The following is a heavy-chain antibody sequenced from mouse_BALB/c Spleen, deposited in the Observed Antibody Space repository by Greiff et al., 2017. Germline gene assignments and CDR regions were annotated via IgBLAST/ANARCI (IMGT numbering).Heavy chain of an antibody. CDR1: GFTFSSFG. D-gene: IGHD2-14*01. V-gene: IGHV5-17*02. CDR3: ARRGSYKRYDGYAMDY. J-gene: IGHJ4*01. Sequence: EVNVVESGGGLVQPGGSRKLSCAASGFTFSSFGMHWVRQAPEKGLEWVAYISSGSSTIYYADTVKGRFTISRDNPKNTLFLQMTSLRSEDTAMYYCARRGSYKRYDGYAMDYWGQGTSVTVSS. CDR2: ISSGSSTI.